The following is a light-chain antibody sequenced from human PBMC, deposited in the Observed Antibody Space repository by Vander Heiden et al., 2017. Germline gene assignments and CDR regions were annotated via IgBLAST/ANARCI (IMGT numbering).Light chain of an antibody. CDR2: AAS. J-gene: IGKJ1*01. CDR1: QGIRNE. V-gene: IGKV1-6*01. CDR3: QQDHNYPLT. Sequence: AIQMTQSPSYLSASEGDRVTLTCRASQGIRNELGWYQQKPGQAPKLLIYAASSLHSGVPERFSGSGSGTDFTLTISSLQSEDFATYYCQQDHNYPLTFGQGTQVEIK.